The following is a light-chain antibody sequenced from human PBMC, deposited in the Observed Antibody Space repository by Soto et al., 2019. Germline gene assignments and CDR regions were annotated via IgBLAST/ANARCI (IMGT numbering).Light chain of an antibody. CDR1: QSVSNN. CDR3: QHYNNWPPWT. J-gene: IGKJ1*01. V-gene: IGKV3-15*01. Sequence: EVVMTQSPATLSVSPGERATLSCRASQSVSNNLAWYQQKPGQAPRLLIYGASTRATGIPARFSGSGSGTEFTLTISSLQSDDFAFYYCQHYNNWPPWTFGQGTKVEIK. CDR2: GAS.